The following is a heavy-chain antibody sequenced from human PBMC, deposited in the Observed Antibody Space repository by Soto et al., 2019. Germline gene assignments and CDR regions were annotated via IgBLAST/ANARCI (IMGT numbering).Heavy chain of an antibody. CDR1: GFTFSSYL. D-gene: IGHD3-16*01. J-gene: IGHJ6*02. Sequence: SGGSLRLSCAASGFTFSSYLLHWVRQAPGKGLEWVAVISHDGTNKFYPDSVKGRFTISRDNSKSTVYVQMNSLRGDDTAVYYCARGANDALDVWGPGATVTAP. V-gene: IGHV3-30*04. CDR3: ARGANDALDV. CDR2: ISHDGTNK.